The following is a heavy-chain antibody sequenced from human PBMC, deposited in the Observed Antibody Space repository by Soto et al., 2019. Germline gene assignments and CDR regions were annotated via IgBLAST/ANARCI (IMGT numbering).Heavy chain of an antibody. CDR2: INVYNGNT. CDR3: ARDLAVGWFDP. CDR1: GYTFTSYS. D-gene: IGHD2-2*01. J-gene: IGHJ5*02. V-gene: IGHV1-18*01. Sequence: QVQLVQSGAEVKKPGASVKVSCKTSGYTFTSYSISWVRQAPGQGLEWMGWINVYNGNTKYAQNLKGRGTMTTDTSRSTAYMELRNLRSDDTAVYFCARDLAVGWFDPWGQGTLVTVSS.